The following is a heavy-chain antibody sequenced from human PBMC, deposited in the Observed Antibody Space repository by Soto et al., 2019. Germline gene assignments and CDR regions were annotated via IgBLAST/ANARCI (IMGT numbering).Heavy chain of an antibody. CDR1: GFMFSTYA. CDR2: ISYDGSDI. V-gene: IGHV3-30-3*01. Sequence: GGSLRLSCAASGFMFSTYAMHWVRQAPGKGLEWVAVISYDGSDIYYGDSGKGRFTISRDNSRNTLYLEMNSLQTEDTAVFYCARDQGRTVTRGDWFDPWGQRTLVTVSS. CDR3: ARDQGRTVTRGDWFDP. D-gene: IGHD6-19*01. J-gene: IGHJ5*02.